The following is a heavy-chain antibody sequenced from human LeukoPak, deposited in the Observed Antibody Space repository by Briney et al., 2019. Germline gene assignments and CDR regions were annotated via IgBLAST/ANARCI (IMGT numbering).Heavy chain of an antibody. Sequence: ASVKVSCKASGYTFTSYGISWVRQAPGQGLEWMGGIIPIFGTANYAQKFQGRVTITADKSTSTAYMELSSLRSEDTAVYYCARDRSGSYYVFDYWGQGTLVTVSS. J-gene: IGHJ4*02. D-gene: IGHD1-26*01. V-gene: IGHV1-69*06. CDR2: IIPIFGTA. CDR1: GYTFTSYG. CDR3: ARDRSGSYYVFDY.